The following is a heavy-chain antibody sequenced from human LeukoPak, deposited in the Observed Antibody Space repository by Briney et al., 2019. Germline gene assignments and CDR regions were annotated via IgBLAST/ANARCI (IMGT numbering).Heavy chain of an antibody. D-gene: IGHD6-13*01. CDR2: INPNSGGT. J-gene: IGHJ4*02. Sequence: GASGTVSCKASGYTFTSYYMHWVRQAPGQGLEWMGWINPNSGGTNYAQKFQGRVTMTRDTSISTAYMELSRLRSDDTAVYYCARGFVNRWQQLGSYWGQGTLVTVSS. CDR3: ARGFVNRWQQLGSY. CDR1: GYTFTSYY. V-gene: IGHV1-2*02.